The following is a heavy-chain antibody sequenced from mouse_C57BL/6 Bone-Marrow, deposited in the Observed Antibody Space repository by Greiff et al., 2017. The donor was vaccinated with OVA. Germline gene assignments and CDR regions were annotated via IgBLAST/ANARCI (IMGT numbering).Heavy chain of an antibody. CDR2: ISSGGSYT. V-gene: IGHV5-6*02. J-gene: IGHJ2*01. Sequence: DVMLVESGGDLVKPGGSLKLSCAASGFTFSSYGMSWVRQTPDKRLEWVATISSGGSYTYYTDSVKGRFTISRDNAKNTLYLQMSSLKSEDTAMYYCARLLWLRRFDYWGQGTTLTVSS. CDR3: ARLLWLRRFDY. D-gene: IGHD2-2*01. CDR1: GFTFSSYG.